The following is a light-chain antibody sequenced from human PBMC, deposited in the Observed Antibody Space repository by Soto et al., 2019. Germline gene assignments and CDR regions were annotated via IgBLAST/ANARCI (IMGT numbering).Light chain of an antibody. Sequence: ESLLTQSPGTLSLSPGERATLSCRASQSVNNNYLAWYQQKPGQAPRLLIYGAFRRATGIPDRFSGSGSGTDSTLTISRLEPEDFAVFYCQQYGSSHTFGQGTRLEIK. CDR3: QQYGSSHT. CDR1: QSVNNNY. V-gene: IGKV3-20*01. CDR2: GAF. J-gene: IGKJ5*01.